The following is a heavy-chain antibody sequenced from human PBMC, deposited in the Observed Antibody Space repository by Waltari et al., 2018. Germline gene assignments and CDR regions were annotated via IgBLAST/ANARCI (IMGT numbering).Heavy chain of an antibody. CDR3: ASTYYYDSSGYLSAFDI. D-gene: IGHD3-22*01. CDR2: IIPIFGTA. J-gene: IGHJ3*02. V-gene: IGHV1-69*06. Sequence: QVQLVQSGAEVKKPGASVKVSCKASGYTFTGYYMHWVRQAPGQGLEWMGGIIPIFGTANYAQKFQGRVTITADKSTSTAYMELSSLRSEDTAVYYCASTYYYDSSGYLSAFDIWGQGTMVTVSS. CDR1: GYTFTGYY.